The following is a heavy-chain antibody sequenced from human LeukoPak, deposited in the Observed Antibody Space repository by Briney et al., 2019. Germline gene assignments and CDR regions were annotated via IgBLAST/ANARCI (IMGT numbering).Heavy chain of an antibody. CDR3: ARGEVRGVIDY. CDR1: GGSISSSSYY. Sequence: SETLSLTCTVSGGSISSSSYYWGWIRQPPGKGLEWIGSIYYSGSTYYNPSLKRRVTISVDTSKKQFSLKLSSVTAADTAVYYCARGEVRGVIDYWGQGTLVTVSS. CDR2: IYYSGST. D-gene: IGHD3-10*01. V-gene: IGHV4-39*07. J-gene: IGHJ4*02.